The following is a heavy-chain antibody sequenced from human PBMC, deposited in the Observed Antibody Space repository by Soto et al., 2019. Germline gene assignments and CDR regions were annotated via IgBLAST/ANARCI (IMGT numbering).Heavy chain of an antibody. CDR1: GFTVSSYY. CDR2: IYSSGSA. J-gene: IGHJ6*02. CDR3: AREDEDMGLPMDV. Sequence: EVQLVESGGGLVQPGGSLRLSCAASGFTVSSYYMSWVRQAPGKGLEWVSVIYSSGSAHYADSVKGRFTISRDNSKNTLYLQMNSLRAEDTAVYYCAREDEDMGLPMDVWGLGTTVSVSS. V-gene: IGHV3-66*01.